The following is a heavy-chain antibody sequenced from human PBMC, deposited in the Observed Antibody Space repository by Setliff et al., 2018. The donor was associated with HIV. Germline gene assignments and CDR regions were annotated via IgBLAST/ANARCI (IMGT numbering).Heavy chain of an antibody. Sequence: ASVMVSCKASGNTFSSHYMHWVRQAPGKGLEWMGLINPNGDITSYAEKFQGRVTMTRDTSTSTVYMELRSLRSEDTAIYYCASKGGSGNYPDSDAFDIWGQGTLVTVSS. J-gene: IGHJ3*02. D-gene: IGHD3-10*01. V-gene: IGHV1-46*01. CDR1: GNTFSSHY. CDR3: ASKGGSGNYPDSDAFDI. CDR2: INPNGDIT.